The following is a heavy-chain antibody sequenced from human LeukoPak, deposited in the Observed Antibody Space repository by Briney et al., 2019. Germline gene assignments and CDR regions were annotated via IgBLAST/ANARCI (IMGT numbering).Heavy chain of an antibody. CDR3: ARDHEQQLVLDWFDP. CDR2: ISSSSSYI. CDR1: GFTFSSYA. V-gene: IGHV3-21*01. Sequence: GGSLRLSCAASGFTFSSYAMSWVRQAPGKGLEWVSSISSSSSYIYYADSVKGRFTISRDNAKNSLYLQMNSLRAEDTAVYYCARDHEQQLVLDWFDPWGQGTLVAVSS. J-gene: IGHJ5*02. D-gene: IGHD6-13*01.